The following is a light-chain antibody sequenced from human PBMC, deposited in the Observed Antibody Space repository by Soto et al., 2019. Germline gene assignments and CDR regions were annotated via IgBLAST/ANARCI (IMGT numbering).Light chain of an antibody. V-gene: IGLV8-61*01. CDR1: SGSVSTNNY. J-gene: IGLJ3*02. CDR3: VLYIGSGIWV. CDR2: STY. Sequence: HTVVTQEPSFSVSPGATVTLTFGLSSGSVSTNNYPSWYQQTPGQAPRTLIYSTYTRSSGVPDRFSASILGNKAALTITGAQADDESDCYCVLYIGSGIWVFGGGTKLTVL.